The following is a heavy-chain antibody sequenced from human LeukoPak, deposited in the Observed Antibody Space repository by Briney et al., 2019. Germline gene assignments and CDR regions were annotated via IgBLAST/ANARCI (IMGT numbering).Heavy chain of an antibody. V-gene: IGHV4-39*07. Sequence: SETLSLTCTVSGGSISSSSYYWGWIRQPPGKGLEWIGEINHSGSTNYNPSLKSRVTISVDTSKNQFSLKLSSVTAADTAVYYCARSFCSGGSCYLYYFDYWGQGTLVTVSS. CDR2: INHSGST. J-gene: IGHJ4*02. CDR1: GGSISSSSYY. D-gene: IGHD2-15*01. CDR3: ARSFCSGGSCYLYYFDY.